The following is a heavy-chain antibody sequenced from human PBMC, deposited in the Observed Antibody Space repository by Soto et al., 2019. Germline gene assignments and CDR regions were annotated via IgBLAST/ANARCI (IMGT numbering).Heavy chain of an antibody. CDR3: ARDYGGHFDY. CDR1: GGSISSYY. D-gene: IGHD4-17*01. Sequence: PSETLSLTCTVSGGSISSYYWSWIRQPPGKGLEWIGYIYYSGSTNYNPSLKSRDNISIDTSKNQFSLKLSSVTAADTAVYYCARDYGGHFDYWGQGTLVTVSS. V-gene: IGHV4-59*01. J-gene: IGHJ4*02. CDR2: IYYSGST.